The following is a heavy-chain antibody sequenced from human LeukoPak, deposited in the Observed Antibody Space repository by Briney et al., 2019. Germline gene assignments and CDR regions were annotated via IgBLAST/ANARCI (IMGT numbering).Heavy chain of an antibody. V-gene: IGHV3-23*01. CDR3: AKDPRRYYDSSGPFDY. J-gene: IGHJ4*02. D-gene: IGHD3-22*01. CDR1: GFTFSSYA. CDR2: ISGSGGST. Sequence: GASLRLSCAASGFTFSSYAMSWVRQAPGKGLEWASAISGSGGSTYYADSVKGRFTISRDNSKNTLYLQMNSLRAEDTAVYYCAKDPRRYYDSSGPFDYWGQGTLVTVSS.